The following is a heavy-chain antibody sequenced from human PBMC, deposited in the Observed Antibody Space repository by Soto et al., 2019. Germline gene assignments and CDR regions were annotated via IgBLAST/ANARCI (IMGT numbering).Heavy chain of an antibody. V-gene: IGHV4-59*01. CDR1: GGSISSYY. CDR3: ERIFTVMDV. J-gene: IGHJ6*02. CDR2: IYYSGST. D-gene: IGHD2-8*02. Sequence: SETLSLTCTVSGGSISSYYWSWIRQSPGKGLEWIGYIYYSGSTNYNPSLKSRVTISVDTSKNQFSLKLSSVTAADTAVYYCERIFTVMDVWGQGTTVTVSS.